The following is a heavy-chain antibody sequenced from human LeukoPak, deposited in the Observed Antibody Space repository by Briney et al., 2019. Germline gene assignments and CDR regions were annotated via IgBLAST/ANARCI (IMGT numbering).Heavy chain of an antibody. CDR1: GGSISSYY. D-gene: IGHD6-19*01. CDR3: ARAGHSSTYYYMDV. Sequence: PSETLSLTCTVSGGSISSYYWSWIRQPPGKGPEWIGYIYYTGSSNYNPSLKSRVTISVATSKHQFSLNLSSVTAADTAVYYCARAGHSSTYYYMDVWGKGTTVTVSS. CDR2: IYYTGSS. J-gene: IGHJ6*03. V-gene: IGHV4-59*01.